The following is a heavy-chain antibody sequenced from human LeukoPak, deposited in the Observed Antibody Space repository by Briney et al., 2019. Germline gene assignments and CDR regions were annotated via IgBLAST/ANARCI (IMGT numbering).Heavy chain of an antibody. Sequence: GESLKISCKGSGYRFTSHWIGWVRQMPGKGLEWMGIIYPGDSDTRYSPSFQGHVTISADKSISTAYLQWSSLKASDTAMYYCARLNGVSIFGVGYYGMDVWGQGTTVTVSS. CDR2: IYPGDSDT. D-gene: IGHD3-3*01. CDR3: ARLNGVSIFGVGYYGMDV. CDR1: GYRFTSHW. J-gene: IGHJ6*02. V-gene: IGHV5-51*01.